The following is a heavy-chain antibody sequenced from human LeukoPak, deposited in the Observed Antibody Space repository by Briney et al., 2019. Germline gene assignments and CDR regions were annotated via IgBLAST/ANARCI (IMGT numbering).Heavy chain of an antibody. Sequence: GGSLRLSCSASGFTFSTYTMHWVRQAPGKGLEWVSYISSGSSDIHYADSVKGRFTISGDNAKNSLYLQMNSLRDDDTAVYYCSRGRPDWYFDLWGRGTLVTVSS. CDR3: SRGRPDWYFDL. D-gene: IGHD1-14*01. J-gene: IGHJ2*01. CDR1: GFTFSTYT. V-gene: IGHV3-48*02. CDR2: ISSGSSDI.